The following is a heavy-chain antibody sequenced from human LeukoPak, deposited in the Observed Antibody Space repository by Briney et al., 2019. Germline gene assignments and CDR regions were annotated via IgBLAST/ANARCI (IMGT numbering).Heavy chain of an antibody. Sequence: PGGSLRLSCAASGFTFSTYAMNWVRQGPGRGLEWVSTISGSGDGAYYADSVKGRFTGSRDNSKNTLYLQMNSLRVEDTAVYHCANRGADYYGSQNWLDPWGQGTLVTVSS. J-gene: IGHJ5*02. CDR3: ANRGADYYGSQNWLDP. CDR1: GFTFSTYA. D-gene: IGHD3-10*01. V-gene: IGHV3-23*01. CDR2: ISGSGDGA.